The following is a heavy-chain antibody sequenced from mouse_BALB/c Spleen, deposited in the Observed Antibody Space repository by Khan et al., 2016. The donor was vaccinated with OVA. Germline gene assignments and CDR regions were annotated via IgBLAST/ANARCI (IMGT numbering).Heavy chain of an antibody. Sequence: EVQGVESGPGLVKPSQSLSLTCTVTGYSITSGYGWNWIRQFPGNKLEWMGYISYSGSTNYNPSLQSRISITRDTSKNQFFLQLNSVTTEDTATYNCARTARIKYWGQGTTRTVSS. CDR1: GYSITSGYG. J-gene: IGHJ2*01. V-gene: IGHV3-2*02. D-gene: IGHD1-2*01. CDR3: ARTARIKY. CDR2: ISYSGST.